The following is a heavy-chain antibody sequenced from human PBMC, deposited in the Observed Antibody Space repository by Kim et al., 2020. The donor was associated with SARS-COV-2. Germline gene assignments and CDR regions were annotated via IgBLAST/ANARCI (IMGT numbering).Heavy chain of an antibody. CDR2: IRKEVYGATT. D-gene: IGHD3-3*01. J-gene: IGHJ6*03. V-gene: IGHV3-49*04. CDR3: SGEKRAYSDFWSGSMDV. CDR1: GLTFGDYF. Sequence: GGSLRLSCTASGLTFGDYFMSWVRQAPGKGLEWVGLIRKEVYGATTEYAASVKGRFTISRDDSKSIAYLQMESLKSEDTAVYYCSGEKRAYSDFWSGSMDVWGKGTTVIVSS.